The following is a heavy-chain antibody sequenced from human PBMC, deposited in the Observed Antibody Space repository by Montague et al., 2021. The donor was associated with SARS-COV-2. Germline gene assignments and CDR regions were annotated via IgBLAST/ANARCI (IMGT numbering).Heavy chain of an antibody. Sequence: PALVKPTQTHTLTCTFSGFSLSTSGMCVSWIRQPPGKALEWLARIDWDDDKYYSTSLRTRLTISKDTSKNQVVLTMTNMDPVDTATYYCARIRYDILTGYQTLFDYWGQGTLVTVSS. CDR1: GFSLSTSGMC. V-gene: IGHV2-70*11. J-gene: IGHJ4*02. CDR3: ARIRYDILTGYQTLFDY. D-gene: IGHD3-9*01. CDR2: IDWDDDK.